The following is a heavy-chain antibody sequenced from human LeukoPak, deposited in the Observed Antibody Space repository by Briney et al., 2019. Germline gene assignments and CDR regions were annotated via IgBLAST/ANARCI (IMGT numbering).Heavy chain of an antibody. V-gene: IGHV3-30*02. Sequence: GGSLRLSCAASGFTFSSYGMHWVRQAPGKGLEWVAFIRYDGSNKNYADSVKGRFTISRDNSKNTLYLQMNSLRAEDTAVYYCAKGVGYCSSTSCYYYHYYMDVWGKGTTVTVSS. J-gene: IGHJ6*03. CDR2: IRYDGSNK. CDR3: AKGVGYCSSTSCYYYHYYMDV. CDR1: GFTFSSYG. D-gene: IGHD2-2*01.